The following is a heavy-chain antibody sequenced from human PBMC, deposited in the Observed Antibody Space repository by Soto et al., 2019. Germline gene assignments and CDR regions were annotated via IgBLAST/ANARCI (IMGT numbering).Heavy chain of an antibody. V-gene: IGHV1-69*01. D-gene: IGHD6-19*01. CDR2: IIPLFGTT. CDR1: VGTFNTYG. CDR3: ARGGELAGWMPFDS. Sequence: QVHLVQSGAEVKKPGSSVKVSCRASVGTFNTYGFNLVRQAPGQGLEWMGGIIPLFGTTTYAQNFQGRVTITADRSTTTVDMEMSGLTSEDKAVYFCARGGELAGWMPFDSWGQGTLVKVSS. J-gene: IGHJ4*02.